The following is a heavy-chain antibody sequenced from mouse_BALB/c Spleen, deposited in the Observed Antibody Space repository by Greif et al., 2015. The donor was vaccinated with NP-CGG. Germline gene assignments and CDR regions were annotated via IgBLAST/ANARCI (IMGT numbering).Heavy chain of an antibody. CDR3: SKSGDYDNSFDY. Sequence: QVQLQQSGSVLVRPGASVKLSCKASGYTFTSSWMHWAKQRPGQGLEWIGEIHPSSGNTNYNEMFKGKATLTVDTSSSTAYVDLSSLTSDDSAVYYCSKSGDYDNSFDYWGQGTTLTVSS. V-gene: IGHV1S130*01. J-gene: IGHJ2*01. CDR2: IHPSSGNT. CDR1: GYTFTSSW. D-gene: IGHD2-4*01.